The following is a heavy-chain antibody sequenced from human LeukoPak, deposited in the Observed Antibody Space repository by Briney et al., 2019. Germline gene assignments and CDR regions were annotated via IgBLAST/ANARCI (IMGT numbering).Heavy chain of an antibody. Sequence: SETLSLTCTVSGGSVSSGSYYWSWIRQPPGKGLEWIGYIYYSGSTNYNPSLKSRVTISVDTSKNQFSLKLSSVTAADTAVYYCARGTVFFDYWGQGTLVTVSS. CDR2: IYYSGST. J-gene: IGHJ4*02. CDR3: ARGTVFFDY. D-gene: IGHD3-16*01. CDR1: GGSVSSGSYY. V-gene: IGHV4-61*01.